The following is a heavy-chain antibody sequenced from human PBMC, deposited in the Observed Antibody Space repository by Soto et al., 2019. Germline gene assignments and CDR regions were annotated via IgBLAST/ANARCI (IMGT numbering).Heavy chain of an antibody. D-gene: IGHD2-2*01. J-gene: IGHJ4*02. CDR1: GFSLSTTAEG. Sequence: QITLKESGPTLVNPTQTLTLTCTFSGFSLSTTAEGVGWIRQPPGKALEWLALIYWDDDERYSPSLKSRLTLTKDTSKNQVVLTMTNVDPVDTATYYCAHGSCSSADCYPNPYLDYWGQGILVTVSS. CDR3: AHGSCSSADCYPNPYLDY. V-gene: IGHV2-5*02. CDR2: IYWDDDE.